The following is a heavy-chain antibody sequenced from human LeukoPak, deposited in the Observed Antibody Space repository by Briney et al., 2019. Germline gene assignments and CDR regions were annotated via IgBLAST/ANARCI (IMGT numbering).Heavy chain of an antibody. CDR2: ISGLGDKR. D-gene: IGHD6-13*01. CDR1: GFTVSSNY. J-gene: IGHJ4*01. CDR3: AKDSSAWYFYFDS. V-gene: IGHV3-53*01. Sequence: GGSLRLSCAASGFTVSSNYMSWVRQAPGKGLEWVSGISGLGDKRYYADSVKGRFTISRDNSKNTVYLDMNSLRVEETGIYYCAKDSSAWYFYFDSWGQGTPVTVSS.